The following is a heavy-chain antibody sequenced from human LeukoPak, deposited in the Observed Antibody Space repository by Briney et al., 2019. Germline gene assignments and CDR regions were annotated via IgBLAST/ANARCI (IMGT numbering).Heavy chain of an antibody. Sequence: GGSLRLSCAASGFPFSDYVMHWVRQAPGKGLEWVAVIRYDGNNKYYADSVKGRFTISRDNSKNMLYLQMNSLRAEDTAVYYCARDLISGYYYALGYWGQGTLVTVSS. CDR3: ARDLISGYYYALGY. CDR2: IRYDGNNK. D-gene: IGHD3-22*01. V-gene: IGHV3-33*01. J-gene: IGHJ4*02. CDR1: GFPFSDYV.